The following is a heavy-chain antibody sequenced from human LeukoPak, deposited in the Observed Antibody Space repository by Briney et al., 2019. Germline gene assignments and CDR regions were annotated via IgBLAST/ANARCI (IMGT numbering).Heavy chain of an antibody. V-gene: IGHV4-59*01. CDR2: IYYSGST. D-gene: IGHD2-21*01. J-gene: IGHJ4*02. CDR3: ARDKMGGGAEF. Sequence: SETLSLTCTVSGGSISSYYWSWIRQPPGKGLEWVGHIYYSGSTNYNPSLKRRVTISVDTSKNQFSLKLSSVTAADTAVYYCARDKMGGGAEFWGQGTLVTVSS. CDR1: GGSISSYY.